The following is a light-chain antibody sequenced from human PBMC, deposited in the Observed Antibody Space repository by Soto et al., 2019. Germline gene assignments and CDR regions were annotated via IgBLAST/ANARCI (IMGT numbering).Light chain of an antibody. Sequence: DIQLTQSPSTLAASAGDRVTITCRASQRISNWLAWYQQKPGKAPNLLIYQASILQRGVPSRFSGSGFGTEFSLTISSLQPEDFGMYYCQQYNSHWSWTFGQGTKVDNK. CDR3: QQYNSHWSWT. CDR2: QAS. J-gene: IGKJ1*01. CDR1: QRISNW. V-gene: IGKV1-5*03.